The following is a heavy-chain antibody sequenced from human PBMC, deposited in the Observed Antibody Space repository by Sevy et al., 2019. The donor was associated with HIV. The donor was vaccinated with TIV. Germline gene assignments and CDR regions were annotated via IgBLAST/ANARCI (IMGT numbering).Heavy chain of an antibody. D-gene: IGHD2-15*01. Sequence: GGSLRLSCAASGFTFSSYGMHWVRQAPGKGLEWVAFIRYDGSNKYYADSVKGRFTISRDNSKNTLYLQMNSLRAEDTAVYYCAKAKGVVAAGIDYYYGMDVWGQGTTVTVSS. V-gene: IGHV3-30*02. CDR1: GFTFSSYG. CDR3: AKAKGVVAAGIDYYYGMDV. CDR2: IRYDGSNK. J-gene: IGHJ6*02.